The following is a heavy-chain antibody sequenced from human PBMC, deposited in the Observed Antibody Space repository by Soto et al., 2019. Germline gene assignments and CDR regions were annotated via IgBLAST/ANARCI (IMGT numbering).Heavy chain of an antibody. CDR3: ARALGSWGAYYFDY. J-gene: IGHJ4*02. V-gene: IGHV2-5*02. D-gene: IGHD3-16*01. CDR2: IYWDDDK. Sequence: QITLKESGPTLVKPTQTLTLTCTFSGFSLNTYGVGVGWIRQPPGKALEWLALIYWDDDKRYSPSLKSRLTITKDTSKNPVVLTMTNRDPVDTVTYYCARALGSWGAYYFDYWGQGTLVTVSS. CDR1: GFSLNTYGVG.